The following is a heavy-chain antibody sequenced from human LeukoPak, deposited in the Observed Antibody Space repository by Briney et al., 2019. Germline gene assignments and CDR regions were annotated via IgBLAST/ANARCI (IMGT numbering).Heavy chain of an antibody. J-gene: IGHJ4*02. CDR2: INHNGSEK. CDR1: GFTFSAYW. V-gene: IGHV3-7*01. Sequence: PGGSLRLSCAASGFTFSAYWMHWVRQAPGKGLEWVANINHNGSEKYYVDSVKGRFTISRDNAKNSLYLQLSSLGAEDTAVYYCARRYFDSWGQGTLVTVSS. CDR3: ARRYFDS.